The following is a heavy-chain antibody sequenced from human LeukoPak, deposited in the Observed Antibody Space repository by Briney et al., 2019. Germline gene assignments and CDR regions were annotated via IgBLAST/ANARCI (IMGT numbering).Heavy chain of an antibody. D-gene: IGHD3-22*01. CDR1: GYTFTSYG. J-gene: IGHJ5*02. CDR2: ISGYNGYT. CDR3: ARDEARYSSGYYPNWFDP. V-gene: IGHV1-18*01. Sequence: ATVKLSCKASGYTFTSYGISWVRQAPGQGLEWMGWISGYNGYTHYAHNLQGRVTMTTDTSTSTAYMELRSLRSDDTAVYYCARDEARYSSGYYPNWFDPWGQGTLLPVSS.